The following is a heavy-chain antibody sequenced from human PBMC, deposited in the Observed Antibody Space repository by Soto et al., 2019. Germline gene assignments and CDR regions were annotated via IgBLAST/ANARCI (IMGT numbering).Heavy chain of an antibody. CDR2: IYYSGST. Sequence: QVQLQESGPGLVKPSETLSLTCTVSGGSVSSGSFHWSWIRQPPGKGLEWIADIYYSGSTNYNPSLKSRVTLTQDTSKSQFSLKMRSVTAADTAMYYCARGLQYGMDVWGQGTTVTVSS. V-gene: IGHV4-61*01. CDR1: GGSVSSGSFH. CDR3: ARGLQYGMDV. J-gene: IGHJ6*02.